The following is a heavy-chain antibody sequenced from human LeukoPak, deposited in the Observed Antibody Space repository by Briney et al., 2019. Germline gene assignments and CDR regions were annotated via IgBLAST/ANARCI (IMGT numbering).Heavy chain of an antibody. Sequence: PSETLSLTCTVSGGSISSGDYYWSWIRQPPGTGLEWIGYIYYSGSTYYNPSLKSRVTISVDTSKNQFSLKLSSVTAADTAVYYCARDFGDYYGSGANWGQGTLVTVSS. CDR3: ARDFGDYYGSGAN. J-gene: IGHJ4*02. D-gene: IGHD3-10*01. CDR1: GGSISSGDYY. V-gene: IGHV4-30-4*08. CDR2: IYYSGST.